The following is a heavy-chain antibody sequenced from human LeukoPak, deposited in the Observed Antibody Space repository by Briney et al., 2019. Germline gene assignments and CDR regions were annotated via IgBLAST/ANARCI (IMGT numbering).Heavy chain of an antibody. CDR2: INPNSGGT. D-gene: IGHD3-16*02. V-gene: IGHV1-2*02. CDR1: GYTFTVYY. CDR3: AGLYTFGGVIVPFDP. J-gene: IGHJ5*02. Sequence: ASVKVSSKASGYTFTVYYMHWVRQAPGQGLEWMGWINPNSGGTNYAQKFQGRVTMTRDMSTSTVYMELSSLRSEDTAVYYCAGLYTFGGVIVPFDPWGQGTLVTVSS.